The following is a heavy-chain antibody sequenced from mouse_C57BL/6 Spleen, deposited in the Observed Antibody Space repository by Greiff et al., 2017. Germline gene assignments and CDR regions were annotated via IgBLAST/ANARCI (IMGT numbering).Heavy chain of an antibody. V-gene: IGHV2-5*01. J-gene: IGHJ4*01. CDR1: GFSLTSYG. CDR3: ATSSYSSYAMDY. D-gene: IGHD2-10*01. Sequence: VQLQESGPGLVQPSQSLSITCTVSGFSLTSYGVHWVRQSPGKGLEWLGVIWRGGSTDYNAAFMSRLSITKDNSKRQVFFKMNSLQADDTAIYYCATSSYSSYAMDYWGQGTSVTVSS. CDR2: IWRGGST.